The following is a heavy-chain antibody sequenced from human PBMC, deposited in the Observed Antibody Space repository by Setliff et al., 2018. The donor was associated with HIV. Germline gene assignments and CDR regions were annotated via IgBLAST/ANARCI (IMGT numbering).Heavy chain of an antibody. CDR2: ISGYNGNT. D-gene: IGHD2-2*01. J-gene: IGHJ6*03. Sequence: ASVKVSCKASGYIFSNYGITWVRQAPGQGLEWMGWISGYNGNTNYAQKLQGRVTMTTDTSTSTAYMELRSLRSDDTAVYFCARGRGYCSSHGCFYYYMDVWAEGTTVTVSS. CDR1: GYIFSNYG. V-gene: IGHV1-18*01. CDR3: ARGRGYCSSHGCFYYYMDV.